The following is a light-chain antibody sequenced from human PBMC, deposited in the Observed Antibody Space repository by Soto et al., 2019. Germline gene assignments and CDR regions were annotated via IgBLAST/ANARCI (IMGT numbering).Light chain of an antibody. V-gene: IGKV3-11*01. CDR3: QQRSNWPPT. J-gene: IGKJ1*01. Sequence: EIVLTQSPASLSLSPLERATLSCMASQSVSLHLAWYQQKPGQAPRLLIYDASNRATGVPGRFTGSGSGADFTLTISSLEPEDFAVYYCQQRSNWPPTFGQGTKVDIK. CDR2: DAS. CDR1: QSVSLH.